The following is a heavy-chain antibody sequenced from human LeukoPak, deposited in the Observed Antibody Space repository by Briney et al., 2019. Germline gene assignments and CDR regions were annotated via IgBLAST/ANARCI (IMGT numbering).Heavy chain of an antibody. CDR2: ISQVGSI. D-gene: IGHD2-2*01. CDR3: ARGNCYGESYFYCAMDV. V-gene: IGHV4-38-2*01. CDR1: GLSISSDYY. Sequence: SETLSLTCPVSGLSISSDYYWGWIRQPPGKGLEWIATISQVGSISYNPSLKSRVTISIDTSDNQFSLRLSSVTAAAKATYFCARGNCYGESYFYCAMDVWGKGTTVTVSS. J-gene: IGHJ6*04.